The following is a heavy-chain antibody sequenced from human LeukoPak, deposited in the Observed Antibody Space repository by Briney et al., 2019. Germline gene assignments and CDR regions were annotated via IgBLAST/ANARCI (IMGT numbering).Heavy chain of an antibody. Sequence: GGSLRLSCAASGFTFSSYAMSWVRQAPGKGLEWVSAISGSGGSTYYADSVKGRFTISRDNSKNTLYLQMNSLRAEDTAVYYCAKDRDTNRGIAANPSSGGIDAFDIWGQGTMVTVSS. CDR1: GFTFSSYA. J-gene: IGHJ3*02. CDR2: ISGSGGST. D-gene: IGHD6-13*01. V-gene: IGHV3-23*01. CDR3: AKDRDTNRGIAANPSSGGIDAFDI.